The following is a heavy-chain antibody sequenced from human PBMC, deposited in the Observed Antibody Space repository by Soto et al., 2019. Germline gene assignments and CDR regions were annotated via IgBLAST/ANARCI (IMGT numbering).Heavy chain of an antibody. CDR1: GFTFSNAW. Sequence: PGGSLRLSCAASGFTFSNAWVNWVRQAPGKGLEWVGRIKSKTDGGTTDYAAPVKGRFTISRDDSKNTLYLQMNSLKTEDTAVYYCTTDFRGLRYYDFWSGYSMLNSAYYYGMDVWGQGTTVTVPS. J-gene: IGHJ6*02. CDR3: TTDFRGLRYYDFWSGYSMLNSAYYYGMDV. V-gene: IGHV3-15*07. CDR2: IKSKTDGGTT. D-gene: IGHD3-3*01.